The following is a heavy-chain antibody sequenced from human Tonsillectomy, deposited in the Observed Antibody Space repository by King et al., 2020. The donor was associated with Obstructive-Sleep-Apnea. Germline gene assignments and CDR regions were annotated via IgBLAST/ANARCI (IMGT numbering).Heavy chain of an antibody. CDR2: IFPGVSVT. CDR1: GFAFTNYW. J-gene: IGHJ3*02. Sequence: VQLVQSGAEVKKPGESLKISCKGFGFAFTNYWIGWVRQMPGKGLEWMGIIFPGVSVTRYSPSFQDQVTISADKSISTAYLQWSSLKASDTAMYYYAVAQGATIYAFDIWGQGTMVTVSS. V-gene: IGHV5-51*01. D-gene: IGHD4/OR15-4a*01. CDR3: AVAQGATIYAFDI.